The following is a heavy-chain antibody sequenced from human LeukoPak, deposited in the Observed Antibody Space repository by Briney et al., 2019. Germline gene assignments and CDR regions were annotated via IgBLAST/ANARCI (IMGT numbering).Heavy chain of an antibody. J-gene: IGHJ6*02. CDR2: ISYDGSNK. CDR3: GKDPGYYYYGMDV. CDR1: GFTFSSYG. V-gene: IGHV3-30*18. Sequence: PGGSLRLSCAASGFTFSSYGMHWVRQAPGKGLEWVAVISYDGSNKYYADSVKGRFTISRDNSKNTLYLQMNSLRAEDTAVYYCGKDPGYYYYGMDVWGQGTTVTVSS.